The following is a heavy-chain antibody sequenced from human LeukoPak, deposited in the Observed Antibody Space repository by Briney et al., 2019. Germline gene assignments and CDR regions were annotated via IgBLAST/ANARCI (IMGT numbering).Heavy chain of an antibody. J-gene: IGHJ4*02. Sequence: PGGSLRLSCAASGFTFSSYAMSGVRQAPGKGLEWVSAISGSGGSTYYADSVKGRFTISRDNSKNTLYLQMNSLRAEDTAVYYCAKGGYSSSWGDYWGQGTLVTVSS. CDR1: GFTFSSYA. CDR2: ISGSGGST. CDR3: AKGGYSSSWGDY. D-gene: IGHD6-13*01. V-gene: IGHV3-23*01.